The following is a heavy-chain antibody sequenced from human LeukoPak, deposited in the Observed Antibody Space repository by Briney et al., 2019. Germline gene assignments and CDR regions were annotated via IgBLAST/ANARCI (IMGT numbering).Heavy chain of an antibody. D-gene: IGHD5-18*01. CDR3: ARDCLGYSYGSDRPFDY. CDR1: GFTFSSYW. Sequence: GGSLRLSCAASGFTFSSYWMSWVRQAPGKGLEWVVNIKQDGSEKYYVDSVKGRFTISRDNAKNSLYLQMNSLRAEDTAVYYCARDCLGYSYGSDRPFDYWGQGTLVTVSS. J-gene: IGHJ4*02. V-gene: IGHV3-7*01. CDR2: IKQDGSEK.